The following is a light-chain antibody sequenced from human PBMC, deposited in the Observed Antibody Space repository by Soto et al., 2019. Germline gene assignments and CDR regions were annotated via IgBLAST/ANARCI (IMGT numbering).Light chain of an antibody. V-gene: IGKV3-20*01. CDR3: QQYGSSGT. CDR1: QSVSNNY. Sequence: EIVLTQSPGTLSLSPGERATLSCRASQSVSNNYLAWYQQKPGPAPRLLIYGASNRATAIPDRFSGRGSGTVFTLTISRLEHEDFEVYYCQQYGSSGTVGQGTKVEIK. J-gene: IGKJ1*01. CDR2: GAS.